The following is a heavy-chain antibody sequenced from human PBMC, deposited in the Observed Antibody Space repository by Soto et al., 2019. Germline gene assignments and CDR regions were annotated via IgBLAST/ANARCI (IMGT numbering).Heavy chain of an antibody. Sequence: HGESLKISCKGSGYSFTSYWIGWVRQMPGKGLEWMGIIYPGDSDTRYSPSFQGQVTISADKSISTAYLQWSSLKASDTAMYYCARDMYYYDSSGYYSLWGQGTMGTVSS. CDR3: ARDMYYYDSSGYYSL. V-gene: IGHV5-51*01. J-gene: IGHJ3*01. D-gene: IGHD3-22*01. CDR1: GYSFTSYW. CDR2: IYPGDSDT.